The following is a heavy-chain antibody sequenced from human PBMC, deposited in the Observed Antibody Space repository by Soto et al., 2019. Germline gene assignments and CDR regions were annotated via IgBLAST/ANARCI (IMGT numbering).Heavy chain of an antibody. CDR2: IFHSETT. CDR3: AKNGWYSADI. V-gene: IGHV4-4*02. Sequence: QMRLQESGPGLVKPSGTLSLACAVSGASVSSDNWWSWVRQPPGKGLEWIGEIFHSETTNYNPSIKSRATISVDKSKNQFSLTLTSVTAADTAVYYCAKNGWYSADIWGQGTMVTVSS. CDR1: GASVSSDNW. D-gene: IGHD6-19*01. J-gene: IGHJ3*02.